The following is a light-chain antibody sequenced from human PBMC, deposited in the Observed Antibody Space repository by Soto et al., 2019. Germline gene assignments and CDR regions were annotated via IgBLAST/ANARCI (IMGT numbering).Light chain of an antibody. CDR3: QKYNSFWT. J-gene: IGKJ1*01. Sequence: IQMTQSPSTLSASVGYRVTISCRASQTISNGLAWYQQTPGKAPKLRIYDASSLESGVHSRLSGSGSATEFTITISSLPPEDFATYYCQKYNSFWTFGQGTKVDIK. CDR1: QTISNG. V-gene: IGKV1-5*01. CDR2: DAS.